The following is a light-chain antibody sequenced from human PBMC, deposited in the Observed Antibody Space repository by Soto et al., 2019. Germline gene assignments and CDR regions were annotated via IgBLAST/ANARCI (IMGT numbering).Light chain of an antibody. CDR2: DAS. CDR1: QSVSSY. V-gene: IGKV3D-15*01. J-gene: IGKJ5*01. Sequence: EIVMTQSPATLSVSPGERATLSCRASQSVSSYLAWYQQKPGQAPRLLIYDASNRATGTPARFSGSGSGTDFTLTIIGLQSEDFAVYYCQQYNNWPPYTFGQGTRLEIK. CDR3: QQYNNWPPYT.